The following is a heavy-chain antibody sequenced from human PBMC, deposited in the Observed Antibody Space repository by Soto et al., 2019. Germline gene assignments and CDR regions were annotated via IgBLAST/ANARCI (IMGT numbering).Heavy chain of an antibody. V-gene: IGHV4-39*01. D-gene: IGHD4-17*01. J-gene: IGHJ6*04. Sequence: SETLSLTCTVSGGSISSSSYYWGWIRQPPGKGLEWIGSIYYSGSTYYNPSLKSRVTISVDTSKNQFSLKLSSVTAADTAEYYCARRRNYGDPTYYYYGMDVGGKGTTVTVSS. CDR1: GGSISSSSYY. CDR3: ARRRNYGDPTYYYYGMDV. CDR2: IYYSGST.